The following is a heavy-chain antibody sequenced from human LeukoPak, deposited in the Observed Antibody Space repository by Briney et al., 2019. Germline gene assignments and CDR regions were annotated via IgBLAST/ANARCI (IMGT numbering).Heavy chain of an antibody. CDR2: FDPEDGET. V-gene: IGHV1-24*01. CDR3: ATGSLRLGEFSLGY. D-gene: IGHD3-16*02. Sequence: GAAVNVSCKVSGHTLTELSMHWVGQAPGKGVEWMGVFDPEDGETVYAQRFQGRVTMTEDTSTDTAYMELSSLRSEDTAVYYCATGSLRLGEFSLGYWGQRTLVTVSS. CDR1: GHTLTELS. J-gene: IGHJ4*02.